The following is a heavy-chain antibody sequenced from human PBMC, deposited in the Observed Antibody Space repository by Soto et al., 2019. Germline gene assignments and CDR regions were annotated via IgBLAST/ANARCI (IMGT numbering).Heavy chain of an antibody. CDR2: IYPGDSDT. D-gene: IGHD2-2*01. J-gene: IGHJ4*02. CDR1: GFTFTSYW. CDR3: AKPEGYCSTTTCSNFDY. V-gene: IGHV5-51*01. Sequence: GESLKISCKGSGFTFTSYWIAWVRQMPGKGLEWMGIIYPGDSDTSYSPSFQGQVTTSADKSINTAYLHWSSLKASDTAIYYCAKPEGYCSTTTCSNFDYWGQGTLVTVYS.